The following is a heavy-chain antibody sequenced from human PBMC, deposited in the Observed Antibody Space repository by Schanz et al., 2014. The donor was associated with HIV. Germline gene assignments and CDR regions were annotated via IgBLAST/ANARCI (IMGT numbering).Heavy chain of an antibody. V-gene: IGHV1-69*06. CDR1: GGTFMTYA. CDR2: IIPVFGTT. J-gene: IGHJ6*02. D-gene: IGHD1-26*01. CDR3: ARGEVPSLGMDV. Sequence: QMQLVQSGAEVKKPGSSVKVSCKASGGTFMTYAISWVRQAPGQGLEWMGGIIPVFGTTNYAQKFQGRVTMTTDTSTSTAYMELRSLRSDDTAVYYCARGEVPSLGMDVWGQGTTVTVSS.